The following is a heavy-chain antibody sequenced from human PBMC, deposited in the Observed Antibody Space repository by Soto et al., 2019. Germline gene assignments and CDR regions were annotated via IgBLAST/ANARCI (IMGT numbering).Heavy chain of an antibody. CDR3: ARDLAYQKFQNY. D-gene: IGHD3-3*02. CDR1: GFTFSSYG. Sequence: QVQLVESGGGVVQPGRSLRLSCAASGFTFSSYGMHWVRQAPGKGLEWVAVIWYDGSNKYYADSVKGRFTISRDDSKNLLYLQMNSLRAEDTAVYYCARDLAYQKFQNYWGQGTLVTVSS. J-gene: IGHJ4*02. CDR2: IWYDGSNK. V-gene: IGHV3-33*01.